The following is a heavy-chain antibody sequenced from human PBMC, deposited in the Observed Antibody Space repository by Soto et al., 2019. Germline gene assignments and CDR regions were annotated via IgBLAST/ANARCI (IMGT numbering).Heavy chain of an antibody. J-gene: IGHJ4*02. CDR3: ANYAAMAPHFDY. CDR1: GFTFSSYG. CDR2: ISYDGSNK. Sequence: QVPLVESGGGVVQPGRSLRLSCAASGFTFSSYGMHWVRQAPGKGLEWVAVISYDGSNKYYADSVKGRFTISRDNSKNTLYLQMNSLRAEDTAVYYCANYAAMAPHFDYWGQGTLVTVSS. D-gene: IGHD5-18*01. V-gene: IGHV3-30*18.